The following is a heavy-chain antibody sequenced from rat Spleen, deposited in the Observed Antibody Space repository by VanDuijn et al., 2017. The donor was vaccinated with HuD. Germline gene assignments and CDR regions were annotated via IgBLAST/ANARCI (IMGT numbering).Heavy chain of an antibody. CDR1: GFTFSYSD. Sequence: EVQLVESGGGLVQPGRSLKLSCTASGFTFSYSDMAWVRQAPTKGLEWVASISPSGGGLIYYRDSVKGRFTISRENARSTLFLQMDSLRSDDTATYYCIRHLGEWFFDFWGPGTMVTVSS. V-gene: IGHV5-25*01. CDR3: IRHLGEWFFDF. J-gene: IGHJ1*01. D-gene: IGHD1-1*01. CDR2: ISPSGGGLI.